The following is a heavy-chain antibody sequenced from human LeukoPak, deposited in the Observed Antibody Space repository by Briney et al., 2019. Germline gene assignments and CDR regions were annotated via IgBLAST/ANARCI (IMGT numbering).Heavy chain of an antibody. D-gene: IGHD6-13*01. J-gene: IGHJ4*02. CDR3: AREASGIAAAGTPLGY. Sequence: ASVKVSCKASGYTFTSYDINWVRQATGKGLEWMGWMNPNSGNTGYAQKFQGRVTMTRNTSIGTAYMELSSLRSEDTAVYYCAREASGIAAAGTPLGYWGQGTVVTVSS. V-gene: IGHV1-8*01. CDR2: MNPNSGNT. CDR1: GYTFTSYD.